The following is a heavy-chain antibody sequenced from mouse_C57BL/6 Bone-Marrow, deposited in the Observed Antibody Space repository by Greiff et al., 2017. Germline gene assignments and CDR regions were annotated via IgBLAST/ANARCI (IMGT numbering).Heavy chain of an antibody. D-gene: IGHD2-1*01. CDR2: INPNNGGT. CDR1: GYTFTDYN. Sequence: VQLKESGPELVKPGASVKIPCKASGYTFTDYNMDWVKQSHGKSLEWIGDINPNNGGTIYNQKFKGKATLTVDKSSSTAYMELRSLTSEDTAVYYCARGGDYGNYDYYAMDYWGQGTSVTVSS. J-gene: IGHJ4*01. V-gene: IGHV1-18*01. CDR3: ARGGDYGNYDYYAMDY.